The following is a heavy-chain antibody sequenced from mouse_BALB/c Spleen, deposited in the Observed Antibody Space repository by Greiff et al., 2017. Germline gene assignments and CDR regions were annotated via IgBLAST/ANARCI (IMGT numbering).Heavy chain of an antibody. D-gene: IGHD1-2*01. CDR1: GYSITSDYA. CDR3: ARSGTTATGDAMDY. CDR2: ISYSGST. V-gene: IGHV3-2*02. Sequence: DVQLQESGPGLVKPSQSLSLTCTVTGYSITSDYAWNWIRQFPGNKLEWMGYISYSGSTSYNPSLKSRISITRDTSKNQFFLQLNSVTTEDTATYYCARSGTTATGDAMDYWGQGTSVTVSS. J-gene: IGHJ4*01.